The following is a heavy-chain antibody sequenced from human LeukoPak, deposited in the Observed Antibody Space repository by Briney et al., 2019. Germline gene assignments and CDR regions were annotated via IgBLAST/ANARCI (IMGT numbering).Heavy chain of an antibody. CDR3: TRTAPYYYDSSGYVSHFDY. J-gene: IGHJ4*02. V-gene: IGHV3-23*01. Sequence: GGSLRLSCAASGFTFSSYAMSWVRQAPGKGLEWVSAISGSGGSTYYADSVKGRFTISRDNSKNTLYLQMNSLRAEDTAVYYCTRTAPYYYDSSGYVSHFDYWGQGTLVTVSS. CDR1: GFTFSSYA. CDR2: ISGSGGST. D-gene: IGHD3-22*01.